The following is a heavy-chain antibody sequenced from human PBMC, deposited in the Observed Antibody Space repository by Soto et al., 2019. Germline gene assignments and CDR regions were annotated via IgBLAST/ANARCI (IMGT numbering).Heavy chain of an antibody. J-gene: IGHJ4*01. Sequence: EVHLVESGGGLVKPGGSLRLSCAASGFTFSNAWINWVRQAPGKGLEWVGRVKSKNDGGTTDFAAPGKGRFAISRDDSKNMVYLEMNSLQTEDTAIYYCTTDSYITSIIVRFDYWGHGTLVTVSS. CDR3: TTDSYITSIIVRFDY. V-gene: IGHV3-15*07. D-gene: IGHD3-22*01. CDR2: VKSKNDGGTT. CDR1: GFTFSNAW.